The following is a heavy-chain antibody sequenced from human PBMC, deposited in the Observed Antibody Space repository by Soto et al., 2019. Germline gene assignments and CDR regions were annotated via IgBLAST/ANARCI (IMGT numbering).Heavy chain of an antibody. CDR1: GGAFNNYA. Sequence: GAPVKVSCKASGGAFNNYAIYWVRQAPGQGIEWLGTIVPVFPSVYYAPRFQGRLTITADGSTDTVYMMLTSLKSEDTAVYYCAREMPSTAAAYFYYGLNVGGQGTSVNDSS. CDR2: IVPVFPSV. D-gene: IGHD2-2*01. J-gene: IGHJ6*02. V-gene: IGHV1-69*13. CDR3: AREMPSTAAAYFYYGLNV.